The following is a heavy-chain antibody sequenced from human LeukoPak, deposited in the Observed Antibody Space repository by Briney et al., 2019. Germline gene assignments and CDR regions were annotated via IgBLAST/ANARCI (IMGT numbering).Heavy chain of an antibody. D-gene: IGHD6-13*01. CDR3: ARASRDSSSWFLTYYFDY. Sequence: KAGGSLRLSCAASGFTFSDYYMSWIRQAPGKGLAWVSYISSSGSTIYYADSVKGRFTISRDNAKNSLYLQMNSLRAEDTAVYYCARASRDSSSWFLTYYFDYWGQGTLVTVSS. CDR2: ISSSGSTI. V-gene: IGHV3-11*04. CDR1: GFTFSDYY. J-gene: IGHJ4*02.